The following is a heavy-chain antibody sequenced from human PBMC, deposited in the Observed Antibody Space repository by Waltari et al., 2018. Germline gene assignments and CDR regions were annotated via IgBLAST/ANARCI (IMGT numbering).Heavy chain of an antibody. J-gene: IGHJ4*02. V-gene: IGHV4-38-2*01. CDR3: ARVHCSSTSCSTIGYFDS. CDR2: IYHIGLS. D-gene: IGHD2-2*01. Sequence: QVQLQESGPGLVKPSETLSLTCAVSGYSISSGYYWGWIRQPPGKGLEWIGSIYHIGLSSYNPSLNSRFTISEDTSKNQFSLKLSSVTAADTAVYYCARVHCSSTSCSTIGYFDSWGQGTLVTVSS. CDR1: GYSISSGYY.